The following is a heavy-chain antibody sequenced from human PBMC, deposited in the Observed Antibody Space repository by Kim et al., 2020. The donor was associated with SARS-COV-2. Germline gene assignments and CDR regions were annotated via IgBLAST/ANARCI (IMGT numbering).Heavy chain of an antibody. CDR2: ISSSSSYI. V-gene: IGHV3-21*01. CDR3: ARPLNGYSSSGFDY. Sequence: GGSLRLSCAASGFTFSSYSMNWVRQAPGKGLEWVSSISSSSSYIYYADSVKGRFTISRDNAKNSLYLQMNSLRAEDTAVYYCARPLNGYSSSGFDYWGQGTLVTVSS. D-gene: IGHD6-13*01. CDR1: GFTFSSYS. J-gene: IGHJ4*02.